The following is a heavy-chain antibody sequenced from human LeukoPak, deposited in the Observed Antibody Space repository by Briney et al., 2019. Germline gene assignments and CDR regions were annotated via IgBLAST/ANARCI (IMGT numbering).Heavy chain of an antibody. CDR2: ISGSGGST. J-gene: IGHJ6*03. V-gene: IGHV3-23*01. CDR3: ARDRIYRDFWGGYYGVYYYYMDV. Sequence: GGTLRLSCAASGFTFSNYGMSWVRQAPGKGLEWVSAISGSGGSTNYADSVKGRFTISRDNAKNSLYLQMNSLRAEDTAVYYCARDRIYRDFWGGYYGVYYYYMDVWGKGTTVTVSS. CDR1: GFTFSNYG. D-gene: IGHD3-3*01.